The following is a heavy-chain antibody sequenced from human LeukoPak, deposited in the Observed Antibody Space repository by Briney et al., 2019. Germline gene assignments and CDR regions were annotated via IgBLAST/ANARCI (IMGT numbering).Heavy chain of an antibody. Sequence: WASVKVSCKASGGTFSSYAISWVRQAPGQGLEWMGGIIPIFGTANYAQKFQGRVTITADESTSTAYMELSSLRSEDTAVYYCARDGCSGGSCSNWLDPWGQGTLVTVSS. CDR1: GGTFSSYA. CDR2: IIPIFGTA. V-gene: IGHV1-69*13. D-gene: IGHD2-15*01. CDR3: ARDGCSGGSCSNWLDP. J-gene: IGHJ5*02.